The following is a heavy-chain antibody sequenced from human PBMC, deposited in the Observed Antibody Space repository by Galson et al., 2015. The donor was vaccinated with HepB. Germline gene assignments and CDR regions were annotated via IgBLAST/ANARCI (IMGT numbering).Heavy chain of an antibody. CDR1: GVSVSINSAG. CDR2: TYYRSKWYS. D-gene: IGHD2/OR15-2a*01. CDR3: ARGEIALNSYDP. J-gene: IGHJ5*02. Sequence: CAISGVSVSINSAGWNWIRQSPSRGLEWLGRTYYRSKWYSDYAVSMKSRITFNPDTSKNQITLQLKSVTPDDTAVYYCARGEIALNSYDPWGQGTLVTVSS. V-gene: IGHV6-1*01.